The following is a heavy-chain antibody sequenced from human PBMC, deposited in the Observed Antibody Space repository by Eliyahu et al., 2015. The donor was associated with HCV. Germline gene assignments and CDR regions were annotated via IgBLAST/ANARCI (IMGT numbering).Heavy chain of an antibody. CDR3: AKDMGIGVDLVGTTVIYYYGMDV. CDR2: ITWNSDTI. D-gene: IGHD5-12*01. J-gene: IGHJ6*02. V-gene: IGHV3-9*01. Sequence: WVRQAPGKGLEWVSGITWNSDTIGYADSVKGRFTISRDNAKNCLYLQMNSLRPEDTAFYYCAKDMGIGVDLVGTTVIYYYGMDVWGQGTTVTVSS.